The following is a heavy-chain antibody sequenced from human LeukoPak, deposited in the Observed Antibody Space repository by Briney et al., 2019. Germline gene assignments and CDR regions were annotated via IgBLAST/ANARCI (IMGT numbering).Heavy chain of an antibody. V-gene: IGHV1-69*13. Sequence: SVKVSCKASGGTFTSYAIRWERQAPGQWLELMGGSIPIFGTANYAQTFQGRVTITADESTSTAYMELSSLRSEDTAVYYCARDPETAYYYGMDVWGQGTTVTVSS. J-gene: IGHJ6*02. CDR2: SIPIFGTA. CDR3: ARDPETAYYYGMDV. CDR1: GGTFTSYA.